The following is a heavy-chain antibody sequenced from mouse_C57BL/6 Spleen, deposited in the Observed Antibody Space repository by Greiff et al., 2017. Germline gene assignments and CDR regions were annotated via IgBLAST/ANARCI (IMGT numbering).Heavy chain of an antibody. Sequence: QVHVKQPGAELVRPGTSVKLSCKASGYTFTSYWMHWVKQRPGQGLEWIGVIDPSDSYTNYNQKFKGKATLTVDTSSSTAYMQLSSLTSEDSAVYYCARMDWDYWGQGTTLTVSS. V-gene: IGHV1-59*01. CDR1: GYTFTSYW. J-gene: IGHJ2*01. D-gene: IGHD4-1*01. CDR3: ARMDWDY. CDR2: IDPSDSYT.